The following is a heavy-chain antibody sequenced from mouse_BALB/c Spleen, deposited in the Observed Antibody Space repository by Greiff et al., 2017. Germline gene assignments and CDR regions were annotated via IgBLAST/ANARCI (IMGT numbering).Heavy chain of an antibody. V-gene: IGHV2-5-1*01. Sequence: VKLMESGPSLVQPSQSLSITCTVSGFSLTSYGVHWVRQSPGKGLEWLGVIWRGGSTDYNAAFMSRLSITKDNSKSQVFFKMNSLQADDTAIYYCAKKVGDYDDAMDYWGQGTSVTVSS. CDR3: AKKVGDYDDAMDY. CDR1: GFSLTSYG. J-gene: IGHJ4*01. CDR2: IWRGGST. D-gene: IGHD2-4*01.